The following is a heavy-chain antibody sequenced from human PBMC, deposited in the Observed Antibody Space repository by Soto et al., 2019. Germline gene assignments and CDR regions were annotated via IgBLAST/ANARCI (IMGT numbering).Heavy chain of an antibody. V-gene: IGHV4-59*01. CDR2: LSYTGNT. Sequence: PSETLSLTCTVSGGCLSGDYLTWIRQPPGKGLEWIGYLSYTGNTNYNPSLKSRVTISVDRSKIQFFLELRSVTAADTAVYYCARMDSSDYYRIDYWGQGTTVTVSS. D-gene: IGHD3-22*01. CDR1: GGCLSGDY. CDR3: ARMDSSDYYRIDY. J-gene: IGHJ4*03.